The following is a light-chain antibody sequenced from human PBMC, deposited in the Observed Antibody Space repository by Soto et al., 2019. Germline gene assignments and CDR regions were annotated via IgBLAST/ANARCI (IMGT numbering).Light chain of an antibody. V-gene: IGKV3-20*01. CDR3: QQYDISPRT. CDR1: QSLTSFY. J-gene: IGKJ1*01. CDR2: GSS. Sequence: EIVLTQSPGTLSLSPGARATLSCRASQSLTSFYLAWYQQKPGQAPRLLIYGSSNRATGIPDRFSDSGSGTDINLTISRRDPEDFAVYSGQQYDISPRTVGQGTKVEVK.